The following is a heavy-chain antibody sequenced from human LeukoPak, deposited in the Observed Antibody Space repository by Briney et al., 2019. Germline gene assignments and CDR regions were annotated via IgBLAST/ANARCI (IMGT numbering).Heavy chain of an antibody. CDR3: AKDRGNYYYGMDV. V-gene: IGHV3-30*02. CDR2: IWYDGSNK. Sequence: PGGSLRLSCAASGFTFSNYGMHWVRQAPGKGLEWVAVIWYDGSNKYYADSVKGRFTISRDNSKNTLTLYLQMNSLRAEDTAVYYCAKDRGNYYYGMDVWGQGTTVTVSS. J-gene: IGHJ6*02. CDR1: GFTFSNYG. D-gene: IGHD1-26*01.